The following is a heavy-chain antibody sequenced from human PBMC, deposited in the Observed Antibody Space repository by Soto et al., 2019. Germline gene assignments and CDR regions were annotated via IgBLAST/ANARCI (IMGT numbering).Heavy chain of an antibody. V-gene: IGHV3-74*03. CDR2: SNPEETTI. Sequence: DVQLVESGGGLVQPGGSLRLSCAASGFTFSTYWMHWVRQAPGKGLVWVSRSNPEETTITYVDSVKGRFTISRDNAKNTLYLQMNSLSVEDTAVYFCTSDTFGARDSWGQGTLVTVSS. D-gene: IGHD2-15*01. CDR3: TSDTFGARDS. CDR1: GFTFSTYW. J-gene: IGHJ4*02.